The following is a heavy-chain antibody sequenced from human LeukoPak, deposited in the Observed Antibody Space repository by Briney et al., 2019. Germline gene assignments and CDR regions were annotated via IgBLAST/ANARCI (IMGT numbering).Heavy chain of an antibody. CDR3: ASDSYSPEYFQH. V-gene: IGHV3-33*01. CDR2: IWYDGSNK. Sequence: GGSLRLSCAASGFTFRNHAMHWVRQAPGKGLEWVAVIWYDGSNKNYADSVKGRFTISRDNSKNTLYLQMNSLRAEDTAVYYCASDSYSPEYFQHWGQGTLVTVSS. CDR1: GFTFRNHA. J-gene: IGHJ1*01. D-gene: IGHD2-15*01.